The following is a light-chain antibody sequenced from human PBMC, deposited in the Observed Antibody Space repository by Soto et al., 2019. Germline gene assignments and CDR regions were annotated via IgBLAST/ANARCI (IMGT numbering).Light chain of an antibody. CDR3: QQYGSSPKT. CDR1: QSVSSSY. J-gene: IGKJ1*01. V-gene: IGKV3-20*01. CDR2: GAS. Sequence: EIVLTQSPGTLSLSPGERATLSCRDSQSVSSSYLAWYQQKPGQAPRLLIYGASSRATGIPDRFSGSGSGTDFTLTISRLEPEEFAVYYWQQYGSSPKTFGQGTKVEIK.